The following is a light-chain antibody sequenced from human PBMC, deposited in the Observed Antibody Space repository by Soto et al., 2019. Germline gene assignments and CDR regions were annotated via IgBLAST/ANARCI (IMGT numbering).Light chain of an antibody. CDR1: QSISNR. J-gene: IGKJ3*01. CDR2: DAS. V-gene: IGKV1-5*01. Sequence: IQMTQSPSTLSASVGDRVTITCRASQSISNRLAWYQQKPGKAPKVLIYDASSLESGVPSRFSGSGSATEFILTISSLQPDDFATYYCQQSYSTPFTFGPGTKVDIK. CDR3: QQSYSTPFT.